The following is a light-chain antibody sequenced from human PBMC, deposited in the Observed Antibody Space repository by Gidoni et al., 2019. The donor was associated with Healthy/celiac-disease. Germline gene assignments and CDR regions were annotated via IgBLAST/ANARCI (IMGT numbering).Light chain of an antibody. J-gene: IGKJ1*01. CDR3: QQYYSTPKT. V-gene: IGKV4-1*01. Sequence: DTVLTQSSDSLAVSLGERATINCKSSQSVLYSSNNKNYLAWYQQKPGQPTKLLIYWASTRESGVPDRFSGSGSGTDFTLTISSLQAEDVAVYYCQQYYSTPKTFXXXTKVEIK. CDR2: WAS. CDR1: QSVLYSSNNKNY.